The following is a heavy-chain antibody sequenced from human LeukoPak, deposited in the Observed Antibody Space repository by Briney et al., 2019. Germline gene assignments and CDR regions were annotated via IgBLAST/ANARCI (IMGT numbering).Heavy chain of an antibody. CDR2: IYTTGIT. CDR1: GGSISSYY. Sequence: TSETLSLTCTVSGGSISSYYWSWIRQPAGRGLEWIGRIYTTGITNYNPSLKSRLTISVDRSKNQFSLKLSSVTAADTAVYYCARDRTSGVDYWGQGTLVTVSS. D-gene: IGHD2-8*01. V-gene: IGHV4-4*07. J-gene: IGHJ4*02. CDR3: ARDRTSGVDY.